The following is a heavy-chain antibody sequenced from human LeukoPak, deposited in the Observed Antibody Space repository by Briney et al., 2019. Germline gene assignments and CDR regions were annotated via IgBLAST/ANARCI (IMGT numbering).Heavy chain of an antibody. J-gene: IGHJ4*02. CDR3: ARVGYYDSSGYYRANYFDY. V-gene: IGHV5-51*01. CDR1: GYSFASYW. CDR2: IYPGDSDT. D-gene: IGHD3-22*01. Sequence: GESLKISCKGSGYSFASYWIGWVCQMPGKGLEWMGIIYPGDSDTRYSPSFQGQVTISADKSISTAYLQWSSLKASDTAMYYCARVGYYDSSGYYRANYFDYWGQGTLVTVSS.